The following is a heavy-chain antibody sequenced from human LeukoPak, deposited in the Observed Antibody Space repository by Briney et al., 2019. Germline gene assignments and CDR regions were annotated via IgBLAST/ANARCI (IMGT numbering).Heavy chain of an antibody. CDR1: GYTFTGYY. CDR3: ARDNSVGDNAWWFDP. V-gene: IGHV1-2*02. D-gene: IGHD1-26*01. Sequence: GASVKVSCKASGYTFTGYYIHWVRQAPGQGLEWMGWINPHSGGTNYAQKFQGRVTMTRDMSTSTDYMELSSLRSEDTAIYYCARDNSVGDNAWWFDPWGQGTLVTVSS. J-gene: IGHJ5*02. CDR2: INPHSGGT.